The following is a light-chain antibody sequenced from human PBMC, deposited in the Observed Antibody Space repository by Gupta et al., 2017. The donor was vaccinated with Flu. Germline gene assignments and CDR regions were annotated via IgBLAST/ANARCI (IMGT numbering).Light chain of an antibody. CDR3: QQCDNLPVT. CDR1: QDIRRF. V-gene: IGKV1-33*01. J-gene: IGKJ4*01. CDR2: DAS. Sequence: DIQMTQSPSSLSASVGDRVTITCQASQDIRRFLNWYQLKPGNAPKLLIFDASNLETGVPSRLSGSGFGTHFTFTISTLQPEDVATYYCQQCDNLPVTFGGGTKVEI.